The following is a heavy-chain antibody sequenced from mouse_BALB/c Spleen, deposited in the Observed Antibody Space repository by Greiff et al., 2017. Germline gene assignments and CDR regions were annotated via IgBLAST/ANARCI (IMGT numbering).Heavy chain of an antibody. V-gene: IGHV2-9*02. J-gene: IGHJ3*01. CDR1: GFSLTSYG. CDR2: IWAGGST. Sequence: VKVVESGPGLVAPSQSLSITCTVSGFSLTSYGVHWVRQPPGKGLEWLGVIWAGGSTNYNSALMSRLSISKDNSKSQVFLKMNSLQTDDTAMYYCARIHYYGFAYWGQGTLVTVSA. D-gene: IGHD1-2*01. CDR3: ARIHYYGFAY.